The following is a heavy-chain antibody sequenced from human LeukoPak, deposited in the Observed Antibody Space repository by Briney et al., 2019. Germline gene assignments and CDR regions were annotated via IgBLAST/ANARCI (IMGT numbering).Heavy chain of an antibody. CDR1: GLSLSNYD. D-gene: IGHD3-10*02. Sequence: GGSLRLSCTASGLSLSNYDIHWVRQAPGKGLEWVAFIRYDGSNKYYADSVKGRFTISRDNAKNSLYLQMNSLRAEDTAVYYCAELGITMIGGVWGKGTTVTISS. CDR2: IRYDGSNK. J-gene: IGHJ6*04. V-gene: IGHV3-30*02. CDR3: AELGITMIGGV.